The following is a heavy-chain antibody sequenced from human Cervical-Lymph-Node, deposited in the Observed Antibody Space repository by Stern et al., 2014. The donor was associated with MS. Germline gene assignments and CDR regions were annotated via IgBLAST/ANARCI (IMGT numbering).Heavy chain of an antibody. V-gene: IGHV3-11*01. J-gene: IGHJ4*02. CDR2: ISSSGSAI. CDR3: ARGDSFDY. Sequence: VQLVDSGGGLVKPGGSLSLSCAASGFSFSDYYMRWIRQAPGKVLDWVSYISSSGSAIYYADSVKGRFTTSRDDAKNSLYLQMNSLRAEDTAVHYCARGDSFDYWGQGTLVTVSS. CDR1: GFSFSDYY.